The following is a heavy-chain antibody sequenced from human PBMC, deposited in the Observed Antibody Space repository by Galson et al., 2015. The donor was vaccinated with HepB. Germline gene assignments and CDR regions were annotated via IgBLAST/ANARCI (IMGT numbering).Heavy chain of an antibody. D-gene: IGHD5-24*01. CDR3: ARDRGGGGRDGYNCSDY. CDR1: GFTFSSYW. V-gene: IGHV3-7*03. J-gene: IGHJ4*02. Sequence: CLRLSCAASGFTFSSYWMSWVRQAPGKGLEWVANVKQDGSEKYYVDSVKGRFTISRDNAKNSLYLQMNSLRAEDTAVYYCARDRGGGGRDGYNCSDYWGQGTLVTVSS. CDR2: VKQDGSEK.